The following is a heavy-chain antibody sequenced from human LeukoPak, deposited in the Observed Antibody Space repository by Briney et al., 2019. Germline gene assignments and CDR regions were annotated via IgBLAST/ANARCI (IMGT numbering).Heavy chain of an antibody. CDR3: ARGATIAAAGTEYYYYYMDV. CDR1: GYTFTSYY. J-gene: IGHJ6*03. Sequence: GASVKVSCKASGYTFTSYYMHWVRQAPGQGLEWMGIINPSGGSTSYAQKFQGRVTMTRDMSTSTVYMELSSLRSEDTAVYYCARGATIAAAGTEYYYYYMDVWGKGTTATVSS. V-gene: IGHV1-46*01. D-gene: IGHD6-13*01. CDR2: INPSGGST.